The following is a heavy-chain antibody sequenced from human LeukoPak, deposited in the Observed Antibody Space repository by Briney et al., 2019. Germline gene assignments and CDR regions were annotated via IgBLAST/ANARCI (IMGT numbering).Heavy chain of an antibody. D-gene: IGHD3-9*01. CDR3: ANFEGSSQAFHI. CDR1: GFTFSSYA. CDR2: ILYDGSKK. Sequence: GRSLRLSCAASGFTFSSYAMHWVRQAPGQGLEWVASILYDGSKKYYADSVKGRFSIYRDNSNYTLYLQMNSLRAEDTAVFYCANFEGSSQAFHIWGQGTLVTVSS. J-gene: IGHJ3*02. V-gene: IGHV3-30*04.